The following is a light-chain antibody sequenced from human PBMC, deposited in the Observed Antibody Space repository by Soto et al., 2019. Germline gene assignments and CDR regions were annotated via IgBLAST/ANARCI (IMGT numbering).Light chain of an antibody. CDR1: QSVSSN. CDR3: QQYGSSPLT. Sequence: IVMTQSPATRSVSPWERATLSCRASQSVSSNLAWYQQKPGQAPRLLIYGASSRATGIPARFSGSGSGTDFTLTISSLEPEDFAVYYCQQYGSSPLTFGGGTKVDIK. CDR2: GAS. V-gene: IGKV3-20*01. J-gene: IGKJ4*01.